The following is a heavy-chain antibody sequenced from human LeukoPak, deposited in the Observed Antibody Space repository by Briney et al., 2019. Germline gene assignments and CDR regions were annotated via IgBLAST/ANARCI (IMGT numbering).Heavy chain of an antibody. CDR3: ARVEYSYGCRF. D-gene: IGHD5-18*01. CDR1: GFTFSDYY. Sequence: GGSLRLSCAASGFTFSDYYMSWIRQAPGKGLEWVSYISSSGSTIYYADSVKGRFTISRDNAKNSLYLQMNSLRGEDTGVYYCARVEYSYGCRFWGQGTLVTVSS. V-gene: IGHV3-11*01. J-gene: IGHJ4*02. CDR2: ISSSGSTI.